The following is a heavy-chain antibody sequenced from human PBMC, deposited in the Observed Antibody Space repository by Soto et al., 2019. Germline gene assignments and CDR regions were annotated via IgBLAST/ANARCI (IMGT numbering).Heavy chain of an antibody. CDR2: IHSDGSST. D-gene: IGHD2-2*01. CDR3: AREGVDQLQPVYFYYYMDV. V-gene: IGHV3-74*01. Sequence: GGSLRLSCAASGFTFSSYWMHWVRQAPGKGLVWVSRIHSDGSSTSYADSVKGRFTISRDNAKNTLYLQMNSLRAEDTAVYYCAREGVDQLQPVYFYYYMDVWGKGTTVTVSS. CDR1: GFTFSSYW. J-gene: IGHJ6*03.